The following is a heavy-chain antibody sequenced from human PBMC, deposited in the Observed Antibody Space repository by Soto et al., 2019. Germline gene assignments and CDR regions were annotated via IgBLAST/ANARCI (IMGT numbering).Heavy chain of an antibody. V-gene: IGHV1-3*01. Sequence: QVQLVQSGAEVKKPGASVKVSCKASGYTFTSYAMHWVRQAPGQRLEWMGWINAGNGNTKYSQKFQGRVTITRDTSASTAYMELSSLRSEDTAVYYCARAPGVLLWFGDQGAFDIWGQGTMVTVSS. CDR3: ARAPGVLLWFGDQGAFDI. CDR1: GYTFTSYA. D-gene: IGHD3-10*01. J-gene: IGHJ3*02. CDR2: INAGNGNT.